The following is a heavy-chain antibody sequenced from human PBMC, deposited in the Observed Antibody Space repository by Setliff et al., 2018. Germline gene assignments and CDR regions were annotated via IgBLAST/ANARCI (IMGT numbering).Heavy chain of an antibody. Sequence: ASVKVSCKASGYNFITYAIHWVRLALGQRPEWLGWINVANGNTKNSRKFQERLTISRDTPASTAYMELRGLTSEDTGVYYCARAGGPPGFDSWGQGTLVTVSS. V-gene: IGHV1-3*01. J-gene: IGHJ4*02. D-gene: IGHD1-1*01. CDR1: GYNFITYA. CDR3: ARAGGPPGFDS. CDR2: INVANGNT.